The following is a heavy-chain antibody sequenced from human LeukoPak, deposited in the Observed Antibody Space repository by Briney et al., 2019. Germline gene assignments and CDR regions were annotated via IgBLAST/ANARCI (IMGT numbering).Heavy chain of an antibody. V-gene: IGHV3-74*01. D-gene: IGHD5-12*01. J-gene: IGHJ4*02. CDR1: GFTFSNYW. CDR3: ARSVYNYGPGADY. Sequence: QAGGSLRLSCVASGFTFSNYWIHWVRQVPGKGLVWVSRTNLDGRSTTYADSVKGRFTISRDNAKNTLFLQINSLRVEDTAVYYCARSVYNYGPGADYWGQGTLVTVSS. CDR2: TNLDGRST.